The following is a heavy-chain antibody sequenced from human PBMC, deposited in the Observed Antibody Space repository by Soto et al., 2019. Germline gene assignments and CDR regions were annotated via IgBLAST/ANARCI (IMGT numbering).Heavy chain of an antibody. CDR2: ISGSGGST. D-gene: IGHD2-2*01. CDR3: AKDLRYCSSTSCFFDP. J-gene: IGHJ5*02. CDR1: GFTFSSYA. Sequence: GSLRLSCAASGFTFSSYAMSWVRQAPGKGLEWVSAISGSGGSTYYADSVKGRFTISRDNSKNTLYLQMNSLRAEDTAVYYCAKDLRYCSSTSCFFDPWGQGTLVTVSS. V-gene: IGHV3-23*01.